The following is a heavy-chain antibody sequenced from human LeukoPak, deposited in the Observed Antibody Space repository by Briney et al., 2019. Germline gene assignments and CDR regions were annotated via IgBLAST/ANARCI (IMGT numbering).Heavy chain of an antibody. Sequence: GGSLRLSCAASGFTVSSNYMSWVRQAPGKGLEWVSVIYSGGSTYYADSVKGRFTISRDNSKNTLYLQMNSLRAEDTAVYYCARESGHKSRWGYYYYYMDVWGKGTTVTVSS. V-gene: IGHV3-53*01. J-gene: IGHJ6*03. D-gene: IGHD3-16*01. CDR2: IYSGGST. CDR3: ARESGHKSRWGYYYYYMDV. CDR1: GFTVSSNY.